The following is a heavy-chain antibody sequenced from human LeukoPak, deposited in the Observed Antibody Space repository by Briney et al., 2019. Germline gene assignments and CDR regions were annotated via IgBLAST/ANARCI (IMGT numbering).Heavy chain of an antibody. Sequence: SETLSLTCTVSGGSISGYYWSWIRQPPGKGLEWIGYIYYSGSTNYNPSLKSRVTISVDTSKNQFSLKLSSVTAADTAVYYCAREGGQIAVAGDYYYYYMDVWGEGTTVTISS. CDR1: GGSISGYY. CDR3: AREGGQIAVAGDYYYYYMDV. J-gene: IGHJ6*03. D-gene: IGHD6-19*01. V-gene: IGHV4-59*12. CDR2: IYYSGST.